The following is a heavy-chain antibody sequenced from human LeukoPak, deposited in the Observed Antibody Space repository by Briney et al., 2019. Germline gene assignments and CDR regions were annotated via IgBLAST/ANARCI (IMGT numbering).Heavy chain of an antibody. V-gene: IGHV3-23*01. D-gene: IGHD6-13*01. CDR1: GFTFSSYA. J-gene: IGHJ4*02. CDR2: TSGSGGNT. Sequence: PGGSLRLSCAASGFTFSSYAMSWVRRAPGKGLEWVSATSGSGGNTYYADSVKGRFTISRDNSKNTLYLQMNSLRAEDTAVYYCAFPGVAASGRGLGFDYWGQGTLVTVSS. CDR3: AFPGVAASGRGLGFDY.